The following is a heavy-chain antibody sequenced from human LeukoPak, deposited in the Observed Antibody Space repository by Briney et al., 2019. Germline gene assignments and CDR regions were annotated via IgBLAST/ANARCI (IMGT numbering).Heavy chain of an antibody. CDR3: ARAAHYDSSLGGAFDI. J-gene: IGHJ3*02. D-gene: IGHD3-22*01. V-gene: IGHV1-2*02. CDR2: INPNSGGT. CDR1: GYTFTGYY. Sequence: ASVKVSCKASGYTFTGYYTHWVRQAPGQGLEWMGWINPNSGGTNYAQKFQGRVTMTRDTSISTAYMELSRLRSDDTAVYYCARAAHYDSSLGGAFDIWGQGTMVTVSS.